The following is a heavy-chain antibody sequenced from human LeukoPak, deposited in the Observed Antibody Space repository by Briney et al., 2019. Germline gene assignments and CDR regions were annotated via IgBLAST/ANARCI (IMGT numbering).Heavy chain of an antibody. Sequence: PSETLSLTCAFYGGSFSGYYWSWIRQPPGKGLEWVANIKQDRSEEYYVDSVKGRFTISRDNARNSLYLQMNSLRAEDTAVYYCARDEAVAGQGFFDSWGQGTLVIVSS. CDR2: IKQDRSEE. CDR3: ARDEAVAGQGFFDS. CDR1: GGSFSGYY. J-gene: IGHJ4*02. V-gene: IGHV3-7*01. D-gene: IGHD6-19*01.